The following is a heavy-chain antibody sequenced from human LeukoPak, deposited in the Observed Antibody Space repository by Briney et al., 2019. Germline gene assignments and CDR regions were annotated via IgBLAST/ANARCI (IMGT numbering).Heavy chain of an antibody. V-gene: IGHV4-34*01. CDR2: INHGGST. CDR1: GGSFSGYY. J-gene: IGHJ4*02. CDR3: ARGDGSGSYYPYYDF. D-gene: IGHD3-10*01. Sequence: SETLSLTCAVYGGSFSGYYWTWIRQPPGKGLEWIGEINHGGSTNYNPSLKSRVTISVDTSKNQFSLKLRSASAADTAVYYCARGDGSGSYYPYYDFWGQGTLVTVSS.